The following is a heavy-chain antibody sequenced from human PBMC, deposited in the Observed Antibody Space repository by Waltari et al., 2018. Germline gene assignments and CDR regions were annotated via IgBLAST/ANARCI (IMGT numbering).Heavy chain of an antibody. J-gene: IGHJ4*02. V-gene: IGHV1-3*03. CDR3: ARGSRLPFFDW. CDR1: GYTFISYS. D-gene: IGHD4-17*01. CDR2: INVGNGDT. Sequence: QVPLVQSGTEVKKPGATVKVSCKTSGYTFISYSMHWVRQAPGQRPEWMGWINVGNGDTKYSQEFQGRVTITRDTFARTTYMELRGLRSEDMAVYFCARGSRLPFFDWWGQGTLVSVSS.